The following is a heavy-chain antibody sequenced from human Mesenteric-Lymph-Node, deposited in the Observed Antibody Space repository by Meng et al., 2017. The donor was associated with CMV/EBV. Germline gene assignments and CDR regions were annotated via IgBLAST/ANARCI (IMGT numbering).Heavy chain of an antibody. V-gene: IGHV4-59*01. Sequence: SETLSLTCTVSGGSISSYYWSWIRQPPGKALEWIGYIYYSGSTKYSPSLRSRVTISVDTSKNQFSLRLSSVTAADTAVYYCARDSRSSSDYYGMDVWGQGTTVTVSS. D-gene: IGHD6-6*01. CDR2: IYYSGST. CDR3: ARDSRSSSDYYGMDV. J-gene: IGHJ6*02. CDR1: GGSISSYY.